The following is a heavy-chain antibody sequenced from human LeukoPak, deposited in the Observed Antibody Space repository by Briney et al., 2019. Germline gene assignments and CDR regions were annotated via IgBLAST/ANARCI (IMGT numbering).Heavy chain of an antibody. J-gene: IGHJ4*02. CDR2: IYYSGST. CDR3: ARGPGDFDLSLPFDY. V-gene: IGHV4-59*01. Sequence: SETLSLTCTVSGGSISSYYWSWIRQPPGKGLEWIGYIYYSGSTNYNPSLKSRVTISVDTSKNQFSLKLSSVTAADTAVYYCARGPGDFDLSLPFDYWGQGTLVTVSS. CDR1: GGSISSYY. D-gene: IGHD3-9*01.